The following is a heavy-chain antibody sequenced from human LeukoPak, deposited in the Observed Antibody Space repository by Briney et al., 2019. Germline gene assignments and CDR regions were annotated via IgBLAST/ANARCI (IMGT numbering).Heavy chain of an antibody. Sequence: SETLSLTCTVSGGSISSYYWSWIRQRPGKGLEWNGYIYYSGSTNYNPSLKSRVTISVDTSKNQFSLKLSSVTAADTAVYYCARVHSGSYYADYYYYMDVWGKGTTVTVSS. CDR2: IYYSGST. CDR3: ARVHSGSYYADYYYYMDV. J-gene: IGHJ6*03. V-gene: IGHV4-59*01. CDR1: GGSISSYY. D-gene: IGHD1-26*01.